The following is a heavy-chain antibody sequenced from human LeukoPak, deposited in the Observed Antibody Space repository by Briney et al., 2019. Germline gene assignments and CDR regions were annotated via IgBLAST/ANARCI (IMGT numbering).Heavy chain of an antibody. V-gene: IGHV3-74*01. Sequence: PGGSLRLSCAASGFTFSSYWMHWVRQAPGKGLVWVSRINSDGSSTSYADSEKGRFTISRDNAKNTLYLQMNSLRAEDTAVYYCARSGTLTGAYYFDYWGQGTLVTVSS. CDR1: GFTFSSYW. CDR3: ARSGTLTGAYYFDY. D-gene: IGHD7-27*01. J-gene: IGHJ4*02. CDR2: INSDGSST.